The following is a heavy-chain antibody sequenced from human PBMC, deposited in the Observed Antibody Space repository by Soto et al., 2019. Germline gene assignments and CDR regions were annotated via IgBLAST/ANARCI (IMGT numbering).Heavy chain of an antibody. CDR2: IWYDGSNK. CDR1: GLSFRNAG. V-gene: IGHV3-33*01. D-gene: IGHD3-10*01. Sequence: GGSMRLSSAASGLSFRNAGMHWVRQAPGKGLEWVAVIWYDGSNKYYADSVKGRFTISRDNSKNMLYLQMNSLRVDDTAVYYCARGITWLPNFDPWGQGTLVTVSS. J-gene: IGHJ5*02. CDR3: ARGITWLPNFDP.